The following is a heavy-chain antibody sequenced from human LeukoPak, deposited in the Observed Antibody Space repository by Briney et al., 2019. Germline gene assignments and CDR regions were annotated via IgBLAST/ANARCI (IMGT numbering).Heavy chain of an antibody. CDR2: INHSGST. Sequence: SETLSLTCAVYGGSFSGYYWSWIRQPPGKGLEWIGEINHSGSTNYNPSLKSRVTISVDTSKNQFSLKLSSVTAADTAVYYCARHRWGIAARYFDYWGQGTLVTVSS. D-gene: IGHD6-6*01. J-gene: IGHJ4*02. CDR3: ARHRWGIAARYFDY. V-gene: IGHV4-34*01. CDR1: GGSFSGYY.